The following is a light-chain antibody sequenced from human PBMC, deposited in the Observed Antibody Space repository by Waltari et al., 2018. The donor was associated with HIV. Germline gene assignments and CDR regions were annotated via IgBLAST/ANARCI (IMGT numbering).Light chain of an antibody. V-gene: IGLV2-8*01. Sequence: SALTQPPSASGSLGQSVTISCTGSSSDIGAYDSVSWFPQHPRRAPKRLLYEVTSRPSTVSDRFSGSRSGSTAFLTVAGLQPDDEATYFCSSYGDSLRVLFGGGTNVTVL. CDR3: SSYGDSLRVL. J-gene: IGLJ3*02. CDR2: EVT. CDR1: SSDIGAYDS.